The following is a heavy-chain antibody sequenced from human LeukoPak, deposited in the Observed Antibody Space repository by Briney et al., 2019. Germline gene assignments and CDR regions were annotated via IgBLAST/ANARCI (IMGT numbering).Heavy chain of an antibody. D-gene: IGHD5-18*01. CDR1: GGSISSSSYY. J-gene: IGHJ6*03. CDR3: ARLRGLQLTHYYYYYMDV. CDR2: IYYSGSA. Sequence: SETLSLTCTVPGGSISSSSYYWGWIRQPPGKGLEWIGSIYYSGSAYYNPSLTGRVTISIDTSKNQFSLKLSSVTAADTAVYYCARLRGLQLTHYYYYYMDVWGKGTTVTVSS. V-gene: IGHV4-39*07.